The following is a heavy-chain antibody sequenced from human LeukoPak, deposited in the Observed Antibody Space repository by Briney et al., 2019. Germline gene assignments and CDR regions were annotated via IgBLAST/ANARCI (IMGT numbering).Heavy chain of an antibody. D-gene: IGHD6-13*01. CDR3: AQTHIAAAGTIT. CDR1: GFTFSSYW. CDR2: IKQDGSEE. Sequence: GGSLRLSCAASGFTFSSYWISWVRQAPGKGLEWVANIKQDGSEEYYVDSVKGRFTISRDNAKNSLYLQMNSLRAEDTAVYYCAQTHIAAAGTITWGQGTLVTVSS. J-gene: IGHJ5*02. V-gene: IGHV3-7*01.